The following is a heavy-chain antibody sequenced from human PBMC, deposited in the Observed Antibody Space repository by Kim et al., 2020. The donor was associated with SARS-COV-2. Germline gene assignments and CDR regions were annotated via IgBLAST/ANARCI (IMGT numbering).Heavy chain of an antibody. Sequence: AQKFQGRVKITADKSTSTAYMELSSLRSEDTAVYYCARVNYDSSGPRLDYWGQGTLVTVSS. J-gene: IGHJ4*02. V-gene: IGHV1-69*04. CDR3: ARVNYDSSGPRLDY. D-gene: IGHD3-22*01.